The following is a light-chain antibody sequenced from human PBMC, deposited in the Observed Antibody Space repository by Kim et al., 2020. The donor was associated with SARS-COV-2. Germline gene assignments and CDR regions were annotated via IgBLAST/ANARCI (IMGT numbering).Light chain of an antibody. Sequence: EIVLTQSPGTLSLSPGERATLSCRASQSVSSKSLAWYQQKPGQAPRLLIYGASSRATGIPDRFSGSGSGTDFTLTISRLEPEDFAVYYCQQYGSSPTTFCQGTKVDI. CDR3: QQYGSSPTT. CDR2: GAS. J-gene: IGKJ1*01. V-gene: IGKV3-20*01. CDR1: QSVSSKS.